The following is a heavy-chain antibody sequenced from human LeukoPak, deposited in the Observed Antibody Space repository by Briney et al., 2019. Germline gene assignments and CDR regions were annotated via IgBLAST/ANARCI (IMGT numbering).Heavy chain of an antibody. V-gene: IGHV1-18*04. Sequence: ASVKVSCKASGYTFTHYGIAWVRQAPGQGLEWMAWISTYNGDTHYAQKLRDRVTVTTETPTSTVYMELRSLRSGDTAVYYCARDPSNTSGWYTYFDFWGQGTLVTVSS. D-gene: IGHD6-19*01. CDR3: ARDPSNTSGWYTYFDF. CDR1: GYTFTHYG. CDR2: ISTYNGDT. J-gene: IGHJ4*02.